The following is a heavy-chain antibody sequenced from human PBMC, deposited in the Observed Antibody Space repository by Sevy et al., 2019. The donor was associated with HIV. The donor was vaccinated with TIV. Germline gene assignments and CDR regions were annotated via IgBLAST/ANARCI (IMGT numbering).Heavy chain of an antibody. CDR3: ARSWDYWGQMGY. CDR1: GFTFNNYW. Sequence: GGPLRLSCAASGFTFNNYWMTWVPQAPGKGLEGVANIKQDGSDKYFMELVKGRFNISRDNTKNSLYLQLNSLRAEDTAVYYCARSWDYWGQMGYWGQGTLVTVSS. J-gene: IGHJ4*02. D-gene: IGHD7-27*01. V-gene: IGHV3-7*03. CDR2: IKQDGSDK.